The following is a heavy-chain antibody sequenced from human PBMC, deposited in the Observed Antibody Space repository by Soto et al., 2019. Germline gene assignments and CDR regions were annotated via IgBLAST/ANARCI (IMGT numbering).Heavy chain of an antibody. Sequence: PGGSLRLSCTVSGFMFSSYAMSWVRQAPGKGLEWVSGISGSGGNSTYYTDSAKGRFTISRDSSKNTLYLQMHSLRAEDTAVYYCAKADYYDSSVHWGQGT. D-gene: IGHD3-22*01. CDR1: GFMFSSYA. CDR2: ISGSGGNST. J-gene: IGHJ4*02. V-gene: IGHV3-23*01. CDR3: AKADYYDSSVH.